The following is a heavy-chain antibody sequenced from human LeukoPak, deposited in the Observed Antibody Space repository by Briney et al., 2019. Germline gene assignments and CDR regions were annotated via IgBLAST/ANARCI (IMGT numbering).Heavy chain of an antibody. Sequence: GGSLRLSCAASGFSVVNAWMSWVRQAPGQGLEWVGRIKSKDDGGTTGYAAPVEGRFSISRDASENTLYLQMNSLQTGDTAVYYCVTYPGRWGQGTLVTVSS. J-gene: IGHJ4*02. V-gene: IGHV3-15*05. CDR3: VTYPGR. CDR1: GFSVVNAW. D-gene: IGHD1-26*01. CDR2: IKSKDDGGTT.